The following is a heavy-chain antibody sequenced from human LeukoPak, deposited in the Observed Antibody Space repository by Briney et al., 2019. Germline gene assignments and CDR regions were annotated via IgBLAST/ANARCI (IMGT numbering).Heavy chain of an antibody. D-gene: IGHD3-22*01. CDR3: AKEGYYDSSGYSTMGY. V-gene: IGHV3-NL1*01. CDR1: GFTFSSYG. CDR2: ISGSGGST. Sequence: GRSLRLSCAASGFTFSSYGMHWVRQAPGKGLEWVSAISGSGGSTYYADSVKGRFTISRDNSKNTLYLQMNSLRAEDTAVYYCAKEGYYDSSGYSTMGYWGQGTLVTVSS. J-gene: IGHJ4*02.